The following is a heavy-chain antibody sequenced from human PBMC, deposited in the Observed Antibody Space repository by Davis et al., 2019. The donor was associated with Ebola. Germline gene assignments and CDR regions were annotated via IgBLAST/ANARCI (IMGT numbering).Heavy chain of an antibody. J-gene: IGHJ3*02. D-gene: IGHD3-22*01. V-gene: IGHV3-53*01. CDR2: IYANGNT. CDR1: GFSVSNSY. Sequence: GESLKISCEVSGFSVSNSYMTWVRQAPGKGLQYVSVIYANGNTYYADSVKGRFTISRDDSKNILFLQMDRLSADDTAVYYCAREAPYSSAWFSNALDIWGRGTLVTVS. CDR3: AREAPYSSAWFSNALDI.